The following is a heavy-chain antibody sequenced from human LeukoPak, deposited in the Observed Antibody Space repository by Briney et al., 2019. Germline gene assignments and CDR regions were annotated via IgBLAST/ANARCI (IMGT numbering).Heavy chain of an antibody. CDR1: AGSISSYY. V-gene: IGHV4-59*01. J-gene: IGHJ4*02. D-gene: IGHD6-13*01. CDR2: IYYSGST. Sequence: PSETLSLTCTGSAGSISSYYWSWLRQPPGKGLQGIGYIYYSGSTNYNPSLKSRVTISVDTSKNQFSLKLSSVTAADTAVYYCASLGIAAAGTSYSFDYWGQGTLVTVSS. CDR3: ASLGIAAAGTSYSFDY.